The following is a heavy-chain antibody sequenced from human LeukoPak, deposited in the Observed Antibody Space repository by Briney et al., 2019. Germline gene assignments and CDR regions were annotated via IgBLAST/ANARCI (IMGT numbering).Heavy chain of an antibody. J-gene: IGHJ4*02. V-gene: IGHV3-23*01. D-gene: IGHD4/OR15-4a*01. CDR1: GFTFSSYA. CDR2: IGSGSDT. Sequence: HAGGSLRLSCAASGFTFSSYAMSWVRQAPGKGLQWVSTIGSGSDTHYADSVKGRFTISRDNSKNTLYLQMNSLRAEDTALYYCAKYGSVGAVRYFDSWGQGTLVTVSS. CDR3: AKYGSVGAVRYFDS.